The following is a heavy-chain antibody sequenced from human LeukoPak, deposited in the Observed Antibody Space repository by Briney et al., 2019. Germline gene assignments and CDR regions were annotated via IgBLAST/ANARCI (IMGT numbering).Heavy chain of an antibody. D-gene: IGHD3-10*02. CDR2: ISSSSSYI. Sequence: AGGSLRLSCAASGFTFSSYSMNWVRQAPGKGLEWVSSISSSSSYIYYADSVKGRFTISRDNAKNSLYLQMNSLRAEDTAVYYCARDLFGDRVDYWGQGTLVTVSS. V-gene: IGHV3-21*01. CDR3: ARDLFGDRVDY. J-gene: IGHJ4*02. CDR1: GFTFSSYS.